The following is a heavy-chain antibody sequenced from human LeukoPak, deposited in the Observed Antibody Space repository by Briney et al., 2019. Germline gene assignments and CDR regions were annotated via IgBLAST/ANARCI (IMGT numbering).Heavy chain of an antibody. CDR3: ARVVAATLSN. Sequence: KPSETLSLTCTVSGYSIGSGHYWAWIRQPPGKGLEWIGCVYHSGTYYKSSLTSRVTISMDTSKNQFSLKLSSVTAADTAVYYCARVVAATLSNWGQGTLVTVSS. CDR1: GYSIGSGHY. CDR2: VYHSGT. J-gene: IGHJ4*02. V-gene: IGHV4-38-2*02. D-gene: IGHD2-15*01.